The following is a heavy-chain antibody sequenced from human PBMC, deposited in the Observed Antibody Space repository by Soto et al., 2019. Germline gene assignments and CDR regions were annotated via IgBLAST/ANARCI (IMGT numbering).Heavy chain of an antibody. CDR1: GYTFTSYG. CDR3: ARSDQYFDWLPQSPYYFDY. Sequence: QVQLVQSGAEVKKPGASVKVSCKASGYTFTSYGISWVRQAPGQGLEWMGWISGYNGNTNYAQKLQGRVTMTTDTPTSTAYMELRSLRSDDTAVYFCARSDQYFDWLPQSPYYFDYWGQGTLVTVSS. V-gene: IGHV1-18*01. J-gene: IGHJ4*02. D-gene: IGHD3-9*01. CDR2: ISGYNGNT.